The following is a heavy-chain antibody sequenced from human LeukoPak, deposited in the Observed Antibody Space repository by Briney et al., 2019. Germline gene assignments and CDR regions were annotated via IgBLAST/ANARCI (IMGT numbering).Heavy chain of an antibody. CDR1: GFTFSSYA. CDR2: ISGSGGST. CDR3: AKDGSIAGAHYFDY. J-gene: IGHJ4*02. Sequence: PGGSLRLSCAASGFTFSSYAMSWVRQAPGKGLEWVSAISGSGGSTYYADSVKGRFTISRDNSKSTLYLQMNSLRAEDTAVYYCAKDGSIAGAHYFDYWGQGTLVTVSS. V-gene: IGHV3-23*01. D-gene: IGHD6-6*01.